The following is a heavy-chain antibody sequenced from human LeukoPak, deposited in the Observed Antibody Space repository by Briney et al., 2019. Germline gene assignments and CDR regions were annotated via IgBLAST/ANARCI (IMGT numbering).Heavy chain of an antibody. CDR2: ISSSGSTI. D-gene: IGHD1-26*01. CDR1: GFTFSDYY. J-gene: IGHJ3*02. Sequence: GGSLRLSCAASGFTFSDYYMSWIRQAPGKGLEWDSYISSSGSTIYYADSVKGRFTISRDNAKNSLYLQMNSLRAEDTAVYYCARDRSWELPAFDIWGQGTVVTVSS. V-gene: IGHV3-11*04. CDR3: ARDRSWELPAFDI.